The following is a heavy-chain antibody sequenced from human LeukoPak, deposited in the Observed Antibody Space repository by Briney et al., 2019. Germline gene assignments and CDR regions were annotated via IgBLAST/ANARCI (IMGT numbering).Heavy chain of an antibody. CDR1: GFTVSSNY. D-gene: IGHD2/OR15-2a*01. J-gene: IGHJ4*02. CDR2: IYSAGNT. Sequence: GGSLRLSCAASGFTVSSNYMNWVRQAPGKGLEWVSYIYSAGNTFYAESVKGRFTIARDNSKNTLYLQMNSLRPEDTAVYYCARAREYLAIDYWGQGTLVTVSS. V-gene: IGHV3-66*02. CDR3: ARAREYLAIDY.